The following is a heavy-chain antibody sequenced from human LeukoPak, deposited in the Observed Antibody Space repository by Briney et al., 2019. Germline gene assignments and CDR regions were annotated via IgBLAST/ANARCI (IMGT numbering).Heavy chain of an antibody. CDR1: GFTFSSYA. CDR3: ARAEGLLWLGTSAFDP. J-gene: IGHJ5*02. D-gene: IGHD3-10*01. Sequence: GRSLRLSCAASGFTFSSYAMHWVRQAPGKGLERVAVISYDGSNKYYADSVKGRFTISRDNSKNTLYLQMNSLRAEDTAVYYCARAEGLLWLGTSAFDPWGQGTLVTVSS. CDR2: ISYDGSNK. V-gene: IGHV3-30-3*01.